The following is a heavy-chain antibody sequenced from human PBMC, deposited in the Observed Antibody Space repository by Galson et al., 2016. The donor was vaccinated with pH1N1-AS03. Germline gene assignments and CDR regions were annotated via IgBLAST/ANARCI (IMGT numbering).Heavy chain of an antibody. Sequence: SLRLSCAASGFSFSDYYMSWIRQAPGKGLEWISFISITSTYTNYADPVKGRFTISRDDSKNSVFLQMNSLRAEDTAVYYCARSGDYYDSSGYYWGQQYYFDYWGQGTLVTVSS. D-gene: IGHD3-22*01. CDR1: GFSFSDYY. CDR2: ISITSTYT. V-gene: IGHV3-11*06. J-gene: IGHJ4*02. CDR3: ARSGDYYDSSGYYWGQQYYFDY.